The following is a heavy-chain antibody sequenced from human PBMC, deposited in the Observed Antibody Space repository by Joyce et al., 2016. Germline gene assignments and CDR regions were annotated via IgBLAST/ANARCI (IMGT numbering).Heavy chain of an antibody. CDR2: TFYRSNWYN. J-gene: IGHJ3*02. V-gene: IGHV6-1*01. CDR3: AGDAGFSLDALDR. D-gene: IGHD3-3*01. Sequence: QVQLQQSGPGLVKPSQILSLTCAISGDFVSSNSAAWNWIRQSPSRGLEWLGRTFYRSNWYNDYAVSVRSRISINPVTSKNLYALHLNYVNPEDTAVYYCAGDAGFSLDALDRWGQGTMVTVSS. CDR1: GDFVSSNSAA.